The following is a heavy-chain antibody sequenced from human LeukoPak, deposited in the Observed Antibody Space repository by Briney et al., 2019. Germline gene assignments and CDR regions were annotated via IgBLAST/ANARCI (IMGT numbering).Heavy chain of an antibody. CDR3: ARNVGATIGFDY. J-gene: IGHJ4*02. Sequence: SWIRQPPGKALEWLALIDWDDDKYYSTSLKTRLTISKDTSKNQVVLTMTNMDPVDTATYYCARNVGATIGFDYWGQGTLVTVSS. V-gene: IGHV2-70*01. CDR2: IDWDDDK. D-gene: IGHD1-26*01.